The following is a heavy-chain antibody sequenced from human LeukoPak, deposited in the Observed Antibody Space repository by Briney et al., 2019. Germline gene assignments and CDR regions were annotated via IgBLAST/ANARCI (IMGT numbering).Heavy chain of an antibody. V-gene: IGHV3-23*01. CDR3: AKDFKGSGWSSGADWFDP. CDR2: ISGSGGST. CDR1: GFTFSSCA. J-gene: IGHJ5*02. D-gene: IGHD6-19*01. Sequence: PGGSLRLSCAASGFTFSSCAMSWVRQAPGKGLEWVSAISGSGGSTYYADSVKGRFTISRDNSKTTLYLQMNSLRAEDTAVYYCAKDFKGSGWSSGADWFDPWGQGTLVTVSS.